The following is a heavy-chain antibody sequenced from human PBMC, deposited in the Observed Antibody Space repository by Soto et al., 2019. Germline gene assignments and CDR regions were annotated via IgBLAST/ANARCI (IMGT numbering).Heavy chain of an antibody. CDR2: IWYDGSNK. Sequence: QVQLVESGGGVVQPGRSLRLSCAVSGFTFSSYGMHWVRQAPGKGLEWVAVIWYDGSNKYYADSVKGRFTISRDNSKNTLYLQMNSLRAEDTAVYYCARAHYGDYEGYFDYWGQGTLVTVSS. J-gene: IGHJ4*02. D-gene: IGHD4-17*01. CDR1: GFTFSSYG. V-gene: IGHV3-33*01. CDR3: ARAHYGDYEGYFDY.